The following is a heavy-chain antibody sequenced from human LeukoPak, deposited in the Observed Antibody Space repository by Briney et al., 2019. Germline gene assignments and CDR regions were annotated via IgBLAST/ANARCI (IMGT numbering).Heavy chain of an antibody. CDR2: ISYDGSIK. V-gene: IGHV3-30-3*01. D-gene: IGHD2-2*03. Sequence: GGSLRLSCAASGFTFSFYAMHWVRQAPGKGLEWVAVISYDGSIKYYADSVKGRFTISRDNSKNTLYLQMNSLRAEDTAVYYCARALMDIVVVRAAIDYWGQGTLVTVSS. J-gene: IGHJ4*02. CDR3: ARALMDIVVVRAAIDY. CDR1: GFTFSFYA.